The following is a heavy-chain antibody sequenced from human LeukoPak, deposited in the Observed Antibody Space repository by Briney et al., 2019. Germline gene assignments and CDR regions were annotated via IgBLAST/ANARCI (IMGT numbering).Heavy chain of an antibody. CDR2: IYSGGST. CDR1: GLTVSSNY. D-gene: IGHD3-9*01. CDR3: ARLYDILTGAFDY. V-gene: IGHV3-66*04. Sequence: PGGSQRLSCAASGLTVSSNYMSWVRQAPGKGLECVSVIYSGGSTYYADSVTGRFTISRDNAKNSLYLQMSSLRAEDTAIYCCARLYDILTGAFDYWGQGTLVTVSS. J-gene: IGHJ4*02.